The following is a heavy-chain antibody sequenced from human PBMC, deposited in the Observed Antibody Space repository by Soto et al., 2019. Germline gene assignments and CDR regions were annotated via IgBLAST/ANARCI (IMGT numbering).Heavy chain of an antibody. CDR1: GFTISNNY. Sequence: GGSLRLSCAASGFTISNNYMNWVRQAPGKGLEWVSVIYSIGPTYYADSVKGRFTISRDNAKNSLYLEMNSLRAEDTAVYYCARESEDLTSNFDYWGQGTLVTVSS. V-gene: IGHV3-66*01. CDR2: IYSIGPT. CDR3: ARESEDLTSNFDY. J-gene: IGHJ4*02.